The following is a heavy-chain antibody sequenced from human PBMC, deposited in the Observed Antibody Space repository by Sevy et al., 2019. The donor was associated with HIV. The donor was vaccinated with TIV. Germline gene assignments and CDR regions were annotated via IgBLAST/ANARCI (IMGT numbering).Heavy chain of an antibody. D-gene: IGHD1-26*01. V-gene: IGHV3-23*01. Sequence: GGYLRLSCAASGFTFSSYAMSWVRQAPGKGLEWLSAISGSGGSTYYADSVKGRFTISRDNSKNMLYLQMNSLRAEDTTVYYYAKVRWEPTPPSYAFDYWGQGTLVTVSS. J-gene: IGHJ4*02. CDR2: ISGSGGST. CDR3: AKVRWEPTPPSYAFDY. CDR1: GFTFSSYA.